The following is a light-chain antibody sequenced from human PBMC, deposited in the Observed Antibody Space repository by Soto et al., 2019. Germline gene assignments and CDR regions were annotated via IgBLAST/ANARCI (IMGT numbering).Light chain of an antibody. Sequence: QSALTQPASVSGSPGQSITISCTGTSSDVGGYNFVSWYQQHPGKAPRLIIYEVSSRPSGVSYRFSGSKSGNTASLTISGLLAEDEADYYCSSYTLRNTLVLFGGGTKLIVL. V-gene: IGLV2-14*01. CDR1: SSDVGGYNF. CDR2: EVS. CDR3: SSYTLRNTLVL. J-gene: IGLJ3*02.